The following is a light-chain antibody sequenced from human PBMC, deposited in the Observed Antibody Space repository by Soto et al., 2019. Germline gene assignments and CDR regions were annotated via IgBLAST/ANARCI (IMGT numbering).Light chain of an antibody. J-gene: IGKJ1*01. CDR1: QGISSF. CDR3: QQYHSYPAS. V-gene: IGKV1-16*01. Sequence: DIQMTQSPSSLSASVGYRVTITCRASQGISSFLAWFQQKPGKAPKSLIYDASTLQSGVSSRFSGSGSDTHFTLTISSLQPEDFATYYCQQYHSYPASFGQGTKVEIK. CDR2: DAS.